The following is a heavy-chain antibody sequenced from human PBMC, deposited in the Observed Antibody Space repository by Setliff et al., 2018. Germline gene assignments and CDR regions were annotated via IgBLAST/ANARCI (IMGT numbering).Heavy chain of an antibody. CDR1: GGSFSGYY. D-gene: IGHD3-22*01. CDR2: INHRGTT. V-gene: IGHV4-34*01. J-gene: IGHJ5*02. Sequence: SETLSLTCAVYGGSFSGYYWNWIRQAPGKGLEWIGEINHRGTTSSTPSLKGRVTISVDTSKNLFSLKLSSVTAADTAVYFCARGPRFDYESPTYRRRFDPWGHGTAVTVSS. CDR3: ARGPRFDYESPTYRRRFDP.